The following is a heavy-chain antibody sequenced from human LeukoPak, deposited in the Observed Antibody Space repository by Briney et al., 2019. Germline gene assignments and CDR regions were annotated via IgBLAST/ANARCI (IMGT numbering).Heavy chain of an antibody. D-gene: IGHD3-10*01. Sequence: PSETLSLTCAVYGGSFSGYYWSWIRQPPGKGLEWIGEINHSGITNYNPSVKSRVTISADTSKNQLFLNVNSATAADTAVYYCVGGFSGVVGDYWGQGTLVTVSS. V-gene: IGHV4-34*01. CDR1: GGSFSGYY. CDR2: INHSGIT. J-gene: IGHJ4*02. CDR3: VGGFSGVVGDY.